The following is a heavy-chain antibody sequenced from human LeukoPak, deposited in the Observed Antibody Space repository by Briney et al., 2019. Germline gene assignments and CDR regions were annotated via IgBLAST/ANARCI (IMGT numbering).Heavy chain of an antibody. CDR1: GYTFTGYY. V-gene: IGHV1-46*01. Sequence: ASVKVSCKASGYTFTGYYIHWVRQAPGQGLEWMGIINPSSGSTSYAEKFQGRVTMTRDTSTSTVYMELSSLRSEDTAVYYCARDRGAFDYWGQGTLVTVSS. CDR2: INPSSGST. D-gene: IGHD3-10*01. J-gene: IGHJ4*02. CDR3: ARDRGAFDY.